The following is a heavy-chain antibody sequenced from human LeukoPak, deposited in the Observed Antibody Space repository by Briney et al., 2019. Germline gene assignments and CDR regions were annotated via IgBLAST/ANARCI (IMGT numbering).Heavy chain of an antibody. D-gene: IGHD6-19*01. CDR3: ARLGSSAPLYYFDY. CDR2: IYYSGST. J-gene: IGHJ4*02. CDR1: GGSICSSSSY. Sequence: LETLCLSCAVSGGSICSSSSYWGWIRQPPGEWLEWVGTIYYSGSTYYNPSLKSRVTISADTSKNQFSLKLSSVTAADSAMYYCARLGSSAPLYYFDYWGQGTLVTVSS. V-gene: IGHV4-39*01.